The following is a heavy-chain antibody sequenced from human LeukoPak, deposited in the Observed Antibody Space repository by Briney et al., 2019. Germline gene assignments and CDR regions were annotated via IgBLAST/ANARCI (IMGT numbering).Heavy chain of an antibody. Sequence: ASQTLSLTCTVSGGSISSGDYYWSWIRQPPGKGLEWIGYIYYTGSTNYNPSLKSRVTISVDTSKNQFSLKLSSVTAADTAVYYCARDRPGGSSLDYWGQGTLVTVSS. J-gene: IGHJ4*02. D-gene: IGHD6-13*01. V-gene: IGHV4-61*08. CDR2: IYYTGST. CDR3: ARDRPGGSSLDY. CDR1: GGSISSGDYY.